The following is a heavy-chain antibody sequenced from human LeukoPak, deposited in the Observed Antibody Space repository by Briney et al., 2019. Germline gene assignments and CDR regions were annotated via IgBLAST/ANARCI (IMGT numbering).Heavy chain of an antibody. Sequence: SETLSLTCAVYGGSFSGYYWSWISQPPGKGLEWIGEINHSGSTNYNPSLKSRVTISVDTSKNQFSLKLSSVTAADTAVYYCARDCGGDCYAGYWGQGTLVTVSS. CDR1: GGSFSGYY. J-gene: IGHJ4*02. CDR2: INHSGST. D-gene: IGHD2-21*02. V-gene: IGHV4-34*01. CDR3: ARDCGGDCYAGY.